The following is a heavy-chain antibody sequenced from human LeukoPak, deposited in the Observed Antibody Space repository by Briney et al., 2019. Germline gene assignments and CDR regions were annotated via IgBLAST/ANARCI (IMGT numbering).Heavy chain of an antibody. Sequence: ASVKVSCKASVYTFTSYDINWVRQATGQGLEWMGWMNPNSGSTGYAQKFQGRVTITRNTSISTAYMELSGLRSEDTAVYYCARGRSTGYPYYFEYWGQGTLVTVCS. CDR1: VYTFTSYD. CDR2: MNPNSGST. CDR3: ARGRSTGYPYYFEY. D-gene: IGHD5-12*01. J-gene: IGHJ4*02. V-gene: IGHV1-8*03.